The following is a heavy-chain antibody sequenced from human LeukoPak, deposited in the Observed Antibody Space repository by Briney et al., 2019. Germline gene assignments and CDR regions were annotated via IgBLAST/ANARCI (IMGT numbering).Heavy chain of an antibody. Sequence: GRSLRLSCAASGFTFSSYWMSWVRHAPGEGLEWVANIKQDGSEKYYVDSVKGRFTISRDNAKNSLYLQMNSLRAEDTAVYYCARSRRWFPFDYWGQGTLVTVSS. CDR1: GFTFSSYW. CDR3: ARSRRWFPFDY. CDR2: IKQDGSEK. V-gene: IGHV3-7*01. D-gene: IGHD2-15*01. J-gene: IGHJ4*02.